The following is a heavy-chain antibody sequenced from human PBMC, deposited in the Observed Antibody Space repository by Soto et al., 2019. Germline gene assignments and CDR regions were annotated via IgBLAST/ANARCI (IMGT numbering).Heavy chain of an antibody. CDR3: VRPARIVRGGPEAFDI. CDR1: GFTFSSYW. J-gene: IGHJ3*02. Sequence: EVQLVESGGGLVQPGGSLRLSCAASGFTFSSYWMSWVRQAPGKGLEWVANIKQDGSEKYYVDSVKGRFTISRDNAKNSLYLQMNSLRAEDTAVYYCVRPARIVRGGPEAFDIWGQGTMVTVSS. CDR2: IKQDGSEK. V-gene: IGHV3-7*01. D-gene: IGHD2-15*01.